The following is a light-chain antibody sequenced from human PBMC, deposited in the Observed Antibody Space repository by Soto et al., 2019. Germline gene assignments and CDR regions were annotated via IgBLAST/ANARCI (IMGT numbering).Light chain of an antibody. CDR1: QSISSW. Sequence: DIQMTQSPSTLSASVGDRVTITCRASQSISSWLAWYQQKPGKAPKLLIYKASSLESGVPSRFSGSGSRTEFTLTISSLQPDDFATYYCQQYHSYWTSGQGTKVDIK. J-gene: IGKJ1*01. V-gene: IGKV1-5*03. CDR3: QQYHSYWT. CDR2: KAS.